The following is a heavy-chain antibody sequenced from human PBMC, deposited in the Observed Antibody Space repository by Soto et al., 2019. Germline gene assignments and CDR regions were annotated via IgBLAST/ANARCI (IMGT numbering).Heavy chain of an antibody. Sequence: QVQLQESGPGLVKPSETLSLTCTVSGGSISSYYWSWIRQPPGKGLEWIGYIYYSGSTNYNPSLNSRVPISVDTSKNQCSLKLGSVTAADTAVYYCARGGIAVAEIDYWGQGTLVTVSS. CDR2: IYYSGST. CDR3: ARGGIAVAEIDY. CDR1: GGSISSYY. D-gene: IGHD6-19*01. V-gene: IGHV4-59*01. J-gene: IGHJ4*02.